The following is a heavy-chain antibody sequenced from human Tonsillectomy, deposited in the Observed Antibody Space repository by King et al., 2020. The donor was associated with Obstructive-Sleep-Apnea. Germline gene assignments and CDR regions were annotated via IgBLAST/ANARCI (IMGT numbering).Heavy chain of an antibody. CDR2: ISPNIGHT. D-gene: IGHD3-9*01. V-gene: IGHV1-18*01. J-gene: IGHJ4*02. Sequence: QLVQSGAEVKKPGASVKVSCKASGYTFTNYVISWVRQAPGQGLEWMGWISPNIGHTNYPQKFQGRVTLTTDTPTSTAYMELRSLRSDDTAVYYCARGGRGHDILTGYYPFDYWGQGTLVTVSS. CDR1: GYTFTNYV. CDR3: ARGGRGHDILTGYYPFDY.